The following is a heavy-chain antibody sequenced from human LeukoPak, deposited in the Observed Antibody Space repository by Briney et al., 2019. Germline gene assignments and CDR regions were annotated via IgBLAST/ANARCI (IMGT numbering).Heavy chain of an antibody. J-gene: IGHJ3*02. V-gene: IGHV3-30*04. CDR3: ARAYYYDSSGYFDI. CDR2: IPSDGSNK. D-gene: IGHD3-22*01. Sequence: GRSLRLSCAASGFTFRSYAMHWVRQAPGKGLEWVAVIPSDGSNKYYADSVKGRFTISRDNAKNSLYLQMNSLRAEDMALYYCARAYYYDSSGYFDIWGQGTMVTVSS. CDR1: GFTFRSYA.